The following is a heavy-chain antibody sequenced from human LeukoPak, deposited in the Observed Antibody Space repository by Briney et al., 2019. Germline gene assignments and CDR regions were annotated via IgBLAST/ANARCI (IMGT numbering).Heavy chain of an antibody. D-gene: IGHD3-22*01. CDR2: INAGNGNT. Sequence: ASVKVSCKASGYTFTSYAMHWVRQAPGQRLEWMGWINAGNGNTKYSQKFQGRVTITRDTSASTAYMELSSLRSEDTAVYYCARDGTYYYDSSAFDIWGQGTMVTVSS. CDR1: GYTFTSYA. J-gene: IGHJ3*02. CDR3: ARDGTYYYDSSAFDI. V-gene: IGHV1-3*01.